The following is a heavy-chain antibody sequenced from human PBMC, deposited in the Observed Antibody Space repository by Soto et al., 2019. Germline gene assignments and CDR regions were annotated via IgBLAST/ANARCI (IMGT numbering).Heavy chain of an antibody. D-gene: IGHD3-3*01. CDR3: ATRITVFGLLIPPFDP. Sequence: LETLSLTCAVYGGSVNGYYWNWIRQPPGKGLEWIGEINHTGGTHYNPSLKSRGTMSVDTSKNQFSLRLSSVTAADTAIYYCATRITVFGLLIPPFDPWGQGTQVTVSS. CDR1: GGSVNGYY. CDR2: INHTGGT. V-gene: IGHV4-34*01. J-gene: IGHJ5*02.